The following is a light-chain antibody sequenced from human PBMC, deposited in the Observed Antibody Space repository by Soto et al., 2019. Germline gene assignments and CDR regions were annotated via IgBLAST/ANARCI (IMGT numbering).Light chain of an antibody. J-gene: IGLJ3*02. CDR2: LEGSGNY. CDR1: SGHSGYT. V-gene: IGLV4-60*03. Sequence: QLVLTQSSSASASLGSSVKLTCTLSSGHSGYTIAWHQQQLGKAPRYLMKLEGSGNYNKGSGLPDRFSGSSSGADRFLTISDLQSEDEADYYCETWDTNTWVFGGGTQLTVL. CDR3: ETWDTNTWV.